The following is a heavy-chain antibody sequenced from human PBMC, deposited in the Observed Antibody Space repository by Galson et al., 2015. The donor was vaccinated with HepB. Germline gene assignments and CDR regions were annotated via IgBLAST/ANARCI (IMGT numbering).Heavy chain of an antibody. CDR2: IYPGDSDT. CDR1: GYSFTSYW. D-gene: IGHD3-10*01. Sequence: QSGAEVKKPGESLKISCKGSGYSFTSYWIGWVRQMPGKGLEWMGIIYPGDSDTRYSPSFQGQVTISADKSISTAYLQWSSLKASDTAMYYCARRTDGSGNLYGMDVWGQGTTVTVSS. J-gene: IGHJ6*02. V-gene: IGHV5-51*01. CDR3: ARRTDGSGNLYGMDV.